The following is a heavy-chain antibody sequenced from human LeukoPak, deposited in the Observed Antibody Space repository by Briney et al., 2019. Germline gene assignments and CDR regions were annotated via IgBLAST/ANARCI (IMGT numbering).Heavy chain of an antibody. CDR1: GGSFSNNYN. D-gene: IGHD4-23*01. CDR3: TRSSDFGGYYFYYYMDV. J-gene: IGHJ6*03. V-gene: IGHV4-39*02. CDR2: LYYNGNT. Sequence: SETLSLTCTVSGGSFSNNYNWDWIRQPPGKGLEWIGSLYYNGNTYHNPSLKSRLTISVDTSKSHFSLQLRSVTAEDTAVYFCTRSSDFGGYYFYYYMDVWGKGTTVSVSS.